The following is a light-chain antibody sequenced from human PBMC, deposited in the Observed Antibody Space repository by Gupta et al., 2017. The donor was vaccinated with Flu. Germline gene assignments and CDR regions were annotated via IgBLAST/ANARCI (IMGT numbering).Light chain of an antibody. V-gene: IGLV2-18*02. CDR1: SSDFGSYDR. CDR3: SSFTSSNTWV. Sequence: QSALTQPASVSGSPGQSITISCSGTSSDFGSYDRASWYQQSPGTAPKLMISEVNNRPSGVPDRFSGSKSDNTASLTISGLQAEDEADYYCSSFTSSNTWVFGGGTKVTVL. J-gene: IGLJ3*02. CDR2: EVN.